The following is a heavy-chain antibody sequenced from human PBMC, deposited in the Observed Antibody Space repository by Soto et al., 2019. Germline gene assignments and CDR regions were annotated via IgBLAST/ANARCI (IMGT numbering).Heavy chain of an antibody. J-gene: IGHJ3*02. D-gene: IGHD1-7*01. V-gene: IGHV3-49*03. CDR1: GFTFGDYA. CDR3: TTHWNYNAFDI. Sequence: PGGSLRLSCTASGFTFGDYAMSWFRQAPGKGLEWVGFIRSKAYGGTTEYAASVKGRFTISRDDSKSIAYLQMNSLKTEDTAVYYCTTHWNYNAFDIWGQGTMVTVSS. CDR2: IRSKAYGGTT.